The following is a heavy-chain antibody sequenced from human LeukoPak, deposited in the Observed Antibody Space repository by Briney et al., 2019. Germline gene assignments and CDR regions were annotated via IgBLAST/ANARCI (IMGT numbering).Heavy chain of an antibody. D-gene: IGHD6-6*01. CDR1: GFTFSSYG. Sequence: GGSLRLSCAASGFTFSSYGMHWVRQAPGKGLEWVAFIRYDGSNKYYADSVKGRFTISRDNSKNTLYLQMNNLRAEDTAVYYCAKDPRLVLRVYYYMDVWGKGTTVTVSS. CDR3: AKDPRLVLRVYYYMDV. CDR2: IRYDGSNK. J-gene: IGHJ6*03. V-gene: IGHV3-30*02.